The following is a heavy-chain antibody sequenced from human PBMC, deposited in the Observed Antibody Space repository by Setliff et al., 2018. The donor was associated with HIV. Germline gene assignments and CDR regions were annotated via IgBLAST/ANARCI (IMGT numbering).Heavy chain of an antibody. CDR1: GGSFSDYH. CDR2: IKHSGST. J-gene: IGHJ4*02. D-gene: IGHD1-26*01. Sequence: SETLSLTCAVQGGSFSDYHWTWIRQPPGKGLEWIGEIKHSGSTNYNPSLKSRVTISVDTAKNQFSLNLTSVTAADTAVYYCARGGFKWSGSYADYWGQGTLVTVSS. V-gene: IGHV4-34*01. CDR3: ARGGFKWSGSYADY.